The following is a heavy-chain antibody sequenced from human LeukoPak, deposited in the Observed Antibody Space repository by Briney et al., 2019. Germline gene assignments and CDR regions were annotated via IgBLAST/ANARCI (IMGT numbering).Heavy chain of an antibody. CDR1: GYTFTSYG. D-gene: IGHD2-21*02. Sequence: ASVKVSCKASGYTFTSYGINWVRQAPGQGLEWMGWISAYNGNTNYAQKFHGRVTMTTDTSTSTAYMELRSLKSDDTAVYCCARDGGPSLLQGVFDIWGQGTMVTVSS. J-gene: IGHJ3*02. V-gene: IGHV1-18*01. CDR3: ARDGGPSLLQGVFDI. CDR2: ISAYNGNT.